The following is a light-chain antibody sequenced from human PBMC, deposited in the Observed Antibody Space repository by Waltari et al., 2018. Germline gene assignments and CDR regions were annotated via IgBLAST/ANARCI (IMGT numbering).Light chain of an antibody. J-gene: IGKJ4*01. CDR2: AAS. CDR3: QQSHSPSLP. CDR1: QSIGNY. Sequence: DIQMTQSPSSLSASVGDRVTINCRASQSIGNYLNWYQQKPGRAPKVLSNAASSLQRGAPLTFSGSGSETDFTLTICILEPSDFAPYYFQQSHSPSLPLGGGTKFEVK. V-gene: IGKV1-39*01.